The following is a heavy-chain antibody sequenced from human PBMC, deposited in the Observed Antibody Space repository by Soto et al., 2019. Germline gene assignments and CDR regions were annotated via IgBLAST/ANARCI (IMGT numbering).Heavy chain of an antibody. V-gene: IGHV1-2*04. Sequence: ASVKVSCKASGYTFTDYYIHWVRQAPGQGLEWLGWINTDGGGTNYARKFEGSVTMTRDTSINTVYLEVNGLTSDDTAIYSCAREIQVAPAATDFDYWGQGTLVTVSS. CDR1: GYTFTDYY. D-gene: IGHD2-15*01. J-gene: IGHJ4*02. CDR3: AREIQVAPAATDFDY. CDR2: INTDGGGT.